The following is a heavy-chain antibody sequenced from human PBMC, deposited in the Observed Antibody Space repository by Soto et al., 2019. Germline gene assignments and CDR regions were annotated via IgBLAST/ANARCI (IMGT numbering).Heavy chain of an antibody. Sequence: ASVKVSCTASGYTFNIYAIHWVRQAPGQRFEWMGWINAGNGNTKYSQKFQGRVTITRDTSASTAYMELSSLRSEDTAGYYCARDLVIDDFWSGYYYYYYGMDVWGQGTTVTVSS. D-gene: IGHD3-3*01. CDR1: GYTFNIYA. CDR3: ARDLVIDDFWSGYYYYYYGMDV. CDR2: INAGNGNT. V-gene: IGHV1-3*01. J-gene: IGHJ6*02.